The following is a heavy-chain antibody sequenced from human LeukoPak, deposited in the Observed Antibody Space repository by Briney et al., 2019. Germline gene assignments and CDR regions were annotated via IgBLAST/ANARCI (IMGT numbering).Heavy chain of an antibody. CDR1: GFTFRNYW. Sequence: GGSLRLSCAASGFTFRNYWMSWVRQVPGKGLEWVVNINEGGNEKNYVDSVKGRFTASRDNAQNSLYLQMNSLRVEDTAVYYCARHPNSNWDYWGQGALVTVSS. V-gene: IGHV3-7*03. D-gene: IGHD6-13*01. CDR2: INEGGNEK. J-gene: IGHJ4*02. CDR3: ARHPNSNWDY.